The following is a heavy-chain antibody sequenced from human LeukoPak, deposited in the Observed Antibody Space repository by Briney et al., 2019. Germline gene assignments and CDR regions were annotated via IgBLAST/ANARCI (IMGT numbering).Heavy chain of an antibody. V-gene: IGHV3-30*04. D-gene: IGHD2-2*01. Sequence: GRSLRLSCAASGFTFSSYAMHWVRQAPGKGLEWVAVISYDGSNKYYADSVKGRFTISRDNSKNTLYLQMNSLRAEDTAVYYCARGVVVPSYWGQGTLVTVSS. J-gene: IGHJ4*02. CDR1: GFTFSSYA. CDR2: ISYDGSNK. CDR3: ARGVVVPSY.